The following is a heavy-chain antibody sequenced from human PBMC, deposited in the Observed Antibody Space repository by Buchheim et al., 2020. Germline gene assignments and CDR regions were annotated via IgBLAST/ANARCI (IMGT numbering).Heavy chain of an antibody. V-gene: IGHV6-1*01. CDR3: ARQRDQFDP. CDR2: TYYASEWHS. CDR1: GDSVSSNSTS. Sequence: QVKLQQSGPGLLKPSQTLSLTCAISGDSVSSNSTSWNWIRQSPSRGLEWLARTYYASEWHSDYAVLVKSRITVNADTSKNQFSLQLNSGTPEDTAVYYCARQRDQFDPWGQGT. J-gene: IGHJ5*02.